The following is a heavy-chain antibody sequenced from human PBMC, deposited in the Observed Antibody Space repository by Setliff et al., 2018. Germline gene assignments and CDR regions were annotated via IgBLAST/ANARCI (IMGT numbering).Heavy chain of an antibody. CDR2: THIDGITV. CDR3: ARAYDYIRI. D-gene: IGHD3-16*01. CDR1: GFSFSRYE. V-gene: IGHV3-48*03. Sequence: PGGSLRLSCAASGFSFSRYEMIWVRQAPGKGLEWVSKTHIDGITVYSDSVKGRSIIYRDNARNSLHLQMNSLRAEDTAIYFCARAYDYIRIWGKGTTVTVSS. J-gene: IGHJ6*04.